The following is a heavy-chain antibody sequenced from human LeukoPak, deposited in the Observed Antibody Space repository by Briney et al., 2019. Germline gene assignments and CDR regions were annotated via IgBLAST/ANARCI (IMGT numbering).Heavy chain of an antibody. V-gene: IGHV3-23*01. CDR2: ISGSGGST. D-gene: IGHD2-2*01. CDR1: GFTFSSYA. Sequence: GGSLRLSCAASGFTFSSYAMSWVRQAPGKGLEWVSAISGSGGSTYYADSVKGRFTISRDNSKNTLYLQMNSLRAEDTAVYYCAKDRKYCSSTSCPYYFDYWGQGTLVTVSS. J-gene: IGHJ4*02. CDR3: AKDRKYCSSTSCPYYFDY.